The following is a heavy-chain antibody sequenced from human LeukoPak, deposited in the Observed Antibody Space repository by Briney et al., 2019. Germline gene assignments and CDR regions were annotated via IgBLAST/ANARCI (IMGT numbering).Heavy chain of an antibody. CDR2: INPSGGST. Sequence: ASVKVSCKTSGYTFTSYYMLWVRQAPGQGLEWMGIINPSGGSTSYAQKFQGRVTMTRDTSISTAYMELNRLTSDDMAVYYCARGAGYSGSQWDTSDIWGQGTMVTVSS. CDR1: GYTFTSYY. D-gene: IGHD1-26*01. V-gene: IGHV1-46*01. J-gene: IGHJ3*02. CDR3: ARGAGYSGSQWDTSDI.